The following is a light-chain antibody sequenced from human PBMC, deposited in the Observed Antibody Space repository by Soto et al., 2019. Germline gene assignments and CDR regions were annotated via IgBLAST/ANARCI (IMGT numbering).Light chain of an antibody. CDR1: QSVDKD. Sequence: EIVMTQSPATLSVSPGEGATLSCRPSQSVDKDLAWYRQKPGQAPSLLVYDASTRATGVPARFSGSGSGTEFTLTITSLQSEDFAFYFCHQYNKWPRTFGRGTKVEI. J-gene: IGKJ1*01. CDR3: HQYNKWPRT. V-gene: IGKV3-15*01. CDR2: DAS.